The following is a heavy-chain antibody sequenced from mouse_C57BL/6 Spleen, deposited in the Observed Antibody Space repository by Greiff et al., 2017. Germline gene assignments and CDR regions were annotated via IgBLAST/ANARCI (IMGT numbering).Heavy chain of an antibody. CDR3: ERLWLRGEGYDYAMDS. CDR2: IYPGSGST. Sequence: QVQLQQPGAELVQPGASVKMSCKASCYTFTSYWITWVKQRPGQGLEWIGDIYPGSGSTNYNEKFKSKATLTVDTSSSTAYMQLSSRTSEDAAVYYCERLWLRGEGYDYAMDSWGQGTSDTVFS. J-gene: IGHJ4*01. V-gene: IGHV1-55*01. CDR1: CYTFTSYW. D-gene: IGHD2-2*01.